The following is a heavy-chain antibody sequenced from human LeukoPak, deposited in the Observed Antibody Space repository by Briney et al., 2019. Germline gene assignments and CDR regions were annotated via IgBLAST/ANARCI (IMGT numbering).Heavy chain of an antibody. CDR3: ARDHGYYYDSSGYYYSNWFDP. CDR1: GFTFSSYA. Sequence: PGGSLRLSCAASGFTFSSYAMSWVRQAPGKGLEWVSAISGSGGSTYYADSVKGRFTISRDNAKNTLYLQMNSLRAEDTAVYYCARDHGYYYDSSGYYYSNWFDPWGQGTLVTVSS. CDR2: ISGSGGST. V-gene: IGHV3-23*01. J-gene: IGHJ5*02. D-gene: IGHD3-22*01.